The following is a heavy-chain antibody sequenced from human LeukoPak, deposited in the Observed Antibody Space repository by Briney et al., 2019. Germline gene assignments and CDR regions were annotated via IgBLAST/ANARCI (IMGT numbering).Heavy chain of an antibody. CDR2: ISSSGSTI. Sequence: GGSLRLSCAASGFTVSSNYMSWVRQAPGKGLEWVSYISSSGSTIYYADSVKGRFTISRDNAKNSLYLQMNSLRAEDTAVYYCARDRPYYDFWSGYHWTYYYGMDVWGQGTTVTVSS. J-gene: IGHJ6*02. V-gene: IGHV3-11*04. D-gene: IGHD3-3*01. CDR1: GFTVSSNY. CDR3: ARDRPYYDFWSGYHWTYYYGMDV.